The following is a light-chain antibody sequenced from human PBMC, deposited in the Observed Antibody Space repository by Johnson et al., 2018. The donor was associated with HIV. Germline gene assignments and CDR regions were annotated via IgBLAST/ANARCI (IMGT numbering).Light chain of an antibody. CDR2: ENN. Sequence: QSVLTQPPSVSAAPGQKVTISCSGSTSNIGNNYVSWYQQLPGTAPKLVMHENNERPSGIPDRFSGSKSGTSATLDITGLQTGDEADYYCATWDTSLSAGGVFGTGTKVTVL. CDR3: ATWDTSLSAGGV. J-gene: IGLJ1*01. CDR1: TSNIGNNY. V-gene: IGLV1-51*02.